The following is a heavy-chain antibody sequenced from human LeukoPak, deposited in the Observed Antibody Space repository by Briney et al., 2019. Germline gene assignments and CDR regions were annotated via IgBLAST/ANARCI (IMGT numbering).Heavy chain of an antibody. V-gene: IGHV4-38-2*01. CDR1: GYSISSGYY. CDR3: ATIPIVVVPAAMGDYYYYYMDV. J-gene: IGHJ6*03. Sequence: KPSETLSLTCAVSGYSISSGYYWGWIRPPPGKGLEWIGSIYQSGSTYYNPSLKSRETITVDTSKNQFSLKLSSVTAADTAVYYCATIPIVVVPAAMGDYYYYYMDVWGKGTTVTVSS. CDR2: IYQSGST. D-gene: IGHD2-2*01.